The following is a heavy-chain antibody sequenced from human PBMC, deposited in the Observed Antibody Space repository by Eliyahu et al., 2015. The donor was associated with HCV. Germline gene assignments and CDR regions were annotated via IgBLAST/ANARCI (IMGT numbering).Heavy chain of an antibody. D-gene: IGHD2-2*01. CDR3: AKRGMRGSSTPGYYYYGMDV. CDR2: ISGSGGST. J-gene: IGHJ6*02. CDR1: GFXFXSXA. Sequence: EVQLLESGGGLVQPGGSLRLSCXASGFXFXSXAMRWVRQAPGKGLGXXXGISGSGGSTYYADSVKGRFTISRDNSKNTLYLQMNSLRAEDTAVYYCAKRGMRGSSTPGYYYYGMDVWGQGTTVTVSS. V-gene: IGHV3-23*01.